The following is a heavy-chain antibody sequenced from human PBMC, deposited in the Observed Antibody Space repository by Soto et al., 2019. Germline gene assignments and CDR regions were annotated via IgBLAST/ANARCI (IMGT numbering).Heavy chain of an antibody. V-gene: IGHV1-69*12. CDR2: IIPIFGTA. Sequence: QVQLVQSGAEVKKPGSSVKVSCKASGGTFSSYAISWVRQAPGQGLEWMGGIIPIFGTANYAQKFQGRVTITADESTSTAYMELSSLRSEDTAVYYCARGESEQQLVPWYNWFDPWGQGTLVTVSS. CDR1: GGTFSSYA. D-gene: IGHD6-13*01. CDR3: ARGESEQQLVPWYNWFDP. J-gene: IGHJ5*02.